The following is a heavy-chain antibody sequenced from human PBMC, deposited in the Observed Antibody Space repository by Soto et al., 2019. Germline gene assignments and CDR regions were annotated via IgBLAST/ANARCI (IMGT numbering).Heavy chain of an antibody. J-gene: IGHJ6*02. CDR1: GFTVSSYW. D-gene: IGHD4-4*01. CDR2: INSDGSST. Sequence: EVQLVESGGGLVQPGGSLRLSCAASGFTVSSYWMHWVRQAPGKGLVWVSRINSDGSSTSYADSVKGRFTISRDNAKNTLYLQMNSLRAEDTAVYYCASLQHSLEYYYYGMDVWGQGTTVTVSS. V-gene: IGHV3-74*01. CDR3: ASLQHSLEYYYYGMDV.